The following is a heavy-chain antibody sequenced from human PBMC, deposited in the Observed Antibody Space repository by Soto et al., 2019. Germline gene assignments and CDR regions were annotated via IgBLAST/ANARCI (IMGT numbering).Heavy chain of an antibody. CDR2: IYYSGST. V-gene: IGHV4-31*03. J-gene: IGHJ6*02. CDR1: GGSISSGGYY. Sequence: PSETLSLTCTVSGGSISSGGYYWSWIRQHPGKGLEWIGYIYYSGSTYYNPSLKSRVTISVDTSKNQFSLKLSSVTAADTAVYYCASLFGDYYDSSGYYPYYYYGMDVWGQGTTVTVSS. D-gene: IGHD3-22*01. CDR3: ASLFGDYYDSSGYYPYYYYGMDV.